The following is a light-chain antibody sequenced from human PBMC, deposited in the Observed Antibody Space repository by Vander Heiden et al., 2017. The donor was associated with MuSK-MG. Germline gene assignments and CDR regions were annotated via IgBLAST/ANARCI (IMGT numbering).Light chain of an antibody. CDR2: HNN. CDR3: GTWDSSLSAGV. J-gene: IGLJ2*01. CDR1: SSNIGNNY. Sequence: QSVLTQPPSVPAAPGQKVTIPCSGRSSNIGNNYVSCSQQLPGTAPKLLIYHNNKRPAGMPDRFSGSKSGTSATLGITGLQTGDEADFYCGTWDSSLSAGVFGGGTKLTVL. V-gene: IGLV1-51*02.